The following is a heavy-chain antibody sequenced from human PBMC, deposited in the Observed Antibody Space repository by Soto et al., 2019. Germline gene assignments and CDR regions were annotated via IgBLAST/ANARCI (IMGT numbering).Heavy chain of an antibody. CDR1: GGSISSGGYY. CDR2: IYYSGST. J-gene: IGHJ5*02. D-gene: IGHD3-22*01. V-gene: IGHV4-31*03. Sequence: PSETLSLTCTVSGGSISSGGYYWSWIRQHPGKGLEWIGYIYYSGSTYYNPSLKSRVTISVDTSKNQFSLKLSSVTAADTAVYYCARDSGDSSGYYYWFDPWGQGTLVTVSS. CDR3: ARDSGDSSGYYYWFDP.